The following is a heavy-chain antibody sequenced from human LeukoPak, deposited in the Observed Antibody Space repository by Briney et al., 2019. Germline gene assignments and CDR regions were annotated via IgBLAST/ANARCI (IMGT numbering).Heavy chain of an antibody. D-gene: IGHD3-22*01. V-gene: IGHV5-51*01. CDR2: IYPGDSDT. Sequence: GESLKISCKGSGYSFTSYWIGWVRQMPGKGLEWMGIIYPGDSDTRYSPSFQGQVTISADKSICTAYLQWSSLKASDTAMYYCARRSVDSSGTNWFDPWGQGTLVTVSS. J-gene: IGHJ5*02. CDR1: GYSFTSYW. CDR3: ARRSVDSSGTNWFDP.